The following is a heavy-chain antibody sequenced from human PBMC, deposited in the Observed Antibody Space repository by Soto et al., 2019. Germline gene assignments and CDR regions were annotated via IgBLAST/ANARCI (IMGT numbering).Heavy chain of an antibody. V-gene: IGHV3-53*02. J-gene: IGHJ4*02. CDR2: IYSDGRA. CDR3: ARCYRSGSYFCDY. D-gene: IGHD1-26*01. CDR1: GLTVTSNY. Sequence: EVLLVETGGGLIQPGGSLRLSCAASGLTVTSNYMTWVRQAPGKGLEWVSIIYSDGRAYYADSVRGRFTISRDESSTLFLQMNTLRAEDTAMYYCARCYRSGSYFCDYWGQGTMVTVSS.